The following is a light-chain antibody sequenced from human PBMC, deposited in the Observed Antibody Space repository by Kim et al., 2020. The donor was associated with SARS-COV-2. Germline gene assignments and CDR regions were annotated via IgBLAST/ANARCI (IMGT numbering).Light chain of an antibody. J-gene: IGKJ4*01. CDR3: QQSYSISSLT. Sequence: DIEMTQSPSSLSASVGDRVTITCRASQSISSYLNWYQQKPGKAPKVLIYAASTLKSGVPSRFTGSGSGTDFTLTISSLQPEDFATYYCQQSYSISSLTFGGGTKVDIK. CDR2: AAS. V-gene: IGKV1-39*01. CDR1: QSISSY.